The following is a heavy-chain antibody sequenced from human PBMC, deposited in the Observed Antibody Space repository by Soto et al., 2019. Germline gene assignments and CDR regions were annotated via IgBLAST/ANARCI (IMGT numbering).Heavy chain of an antibody. CDR3: AKVGSSSWFGVLGY. CDR2: IGAGGDGI. V-gene: IGHV3-23*01. CDR1: GFTFSNFA. Sequence: EVQMLESGGGLVQPGGSLRLSCAASGFTFSNFAMTWVRQAPGKGLEWVSVIGAGGDGIYYADSVKGRFTISRDNSKNTLSLQMNSRRAEDTAVYYCAKVGSSSWFGVLGYWGQGTLVTVSS. D-gene: IGHD6-13*01. J-gene: IGHJ4*02.